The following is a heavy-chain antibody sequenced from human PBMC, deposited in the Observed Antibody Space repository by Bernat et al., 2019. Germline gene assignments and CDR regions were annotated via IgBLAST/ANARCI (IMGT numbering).Heavy chain of an antibody. Sequence: QVQLVQSGAEVKKPGASVKVSCKASGYTFTGYYMHWVRQAPGQGLEWMGRINPNSGGTNYAQKFQGRVTMTRDTSISTAYMELSRLRSDDTAVYYCARDYYDILTGYPKYNWFDPWGQGTLVTVSS. D-gene: IGHD3-9*01. CDR1: GYTFTGYY. J-gene: IGHJ5*02. V-gene: IGHV1-2*06. CDR2: INPNSGGT. CDR3: ARDYYDILTGYPKYNWFDP.